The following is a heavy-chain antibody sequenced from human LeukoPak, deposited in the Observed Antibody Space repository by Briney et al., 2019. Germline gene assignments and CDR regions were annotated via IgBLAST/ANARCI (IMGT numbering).Heavy chain of an antibody. CDR2: ISYDGSDK. CDR3: AKDAFSSGWELFDY. Sequence: PGGSLRLSCAASGFTFSSYGTHWVRQAPGKGLEWVAVISYDGSDKYYADSVKGRFTISRDNSKNTLYLQMNSLRAEDTAVYSCAKDAFSSGWELFDYWGQGTLVTVSS. V-gene: IGHV3-30*18. CDR1: GFTFSSYG. J-gene: IGHJ4*02. D-gene: IGHD6-19*01.